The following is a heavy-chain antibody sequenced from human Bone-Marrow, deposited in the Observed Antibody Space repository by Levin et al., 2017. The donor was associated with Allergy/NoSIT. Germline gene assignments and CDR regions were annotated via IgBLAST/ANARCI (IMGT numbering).Heavy chain of an antibody. Sequence: PSETLSLTCIVSGDLINAYYWTWIRQSPGKQLQWIGCIYYTGSADYNPSLQGRVSMSIDTSKNQFSLNLASVTAADTAVYFCARDRNPTVWGRGALVTVSS. J-gene: IGHJ4*02. CDR3: ARDRNPTV. CDR2: IYYTGSA. V-gene: IGHV4-59*01. CDR1: GDLINAYY.